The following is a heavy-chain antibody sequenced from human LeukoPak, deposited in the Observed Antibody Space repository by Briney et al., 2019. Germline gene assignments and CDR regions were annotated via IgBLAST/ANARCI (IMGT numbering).Heavy chain of an antibody. V-gene: IGHV3-21*01. CDR1: GFTFSSDA. CDR2: INSRSTHT. J-gene: IGHJ4*02. Sequence: GGSLRLSCAGSGFTFSSDAMNRVRQAPGKGLEWVSSINSRSTHTAYADSVKGRFTISRDNGNNSLFLQMNSLGVDATAIYFCARGGGSFSYWGQGVRVTVSS. D-gene: IGHD2-15*01. CDR3: ARGGGSFSY.